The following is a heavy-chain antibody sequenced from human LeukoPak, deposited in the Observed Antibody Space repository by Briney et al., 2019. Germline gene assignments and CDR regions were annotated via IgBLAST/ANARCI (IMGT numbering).Heavy chain of an antibody. Sequence: GGSLRLSCAASGFTFDDYAIHWVRQAPGQGLGGVSLISWDGGSTYYADSVKGRFTISRDNSKNSLYLQMNSLRAEDTALYYCAKAFPPNAFDIWGQGTMVTVSS. CDR1: GFTFDDYA. J-gene: IGHJ3*02. CDR3: AKAFPPNAFDI. CDR2: ISWDGGST. V-gene: IGHV3-43D*04.